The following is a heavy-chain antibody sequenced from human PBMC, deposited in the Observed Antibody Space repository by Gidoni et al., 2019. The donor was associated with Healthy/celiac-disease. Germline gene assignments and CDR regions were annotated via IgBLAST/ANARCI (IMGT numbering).Heavy chain of an antibody. D-gene: IGHD3-22*01. J-gene: IGHJ4*02. CDR3: AKDNGDYYDSSGYPDY. CDR1: GFTFVDYA. CDR2: ISWDGGST. Sequence: EVQLVESGGVVVQPGGSLRLSCAASGFTFVDYAMHWVRQAPGKGLEWVSLISWDGGSTYDADSVKVRFTISRDNSKNSLYLQMNSLRAEDTSLYYCAKDNGDYYDSSGYPDYWGQGTLVTVSS. V-gene: IGHV3-43D*04.